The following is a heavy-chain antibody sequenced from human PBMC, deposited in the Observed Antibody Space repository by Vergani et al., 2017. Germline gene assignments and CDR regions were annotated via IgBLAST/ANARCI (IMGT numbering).Heavy chain of an antibody. CDR1: GFTFSSYA. CDR3: AAATYYDILTGYSFDY. Sequence: EVQLVESGGGLVKPGGSLRLSCAASGFTFSSYAMSWVRQAPGKGLEWVSAISGSGGSTYYADSVKGRFTISRDNSKNTLYLQMNSLRAEDTAVYYCAAATYYDILTGYSFDYWGQGTLVTVSS. CDR2: ISGSGGST. V-gene: IGHV3-23*04. D-gene: IGHD3-9*01. J-gene: IGHJ4*02.